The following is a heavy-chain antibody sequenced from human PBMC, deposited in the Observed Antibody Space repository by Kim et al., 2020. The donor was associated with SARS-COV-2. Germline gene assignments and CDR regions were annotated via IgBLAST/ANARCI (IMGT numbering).Heavy chain of an antibody. V-gene: IGHV1-18*01. CDR3: ARSSNSGWYDY. Sequence: NTNYAQKLQGRGTMTTDTSTSTAYMELRSLRSDDTAVYYCARSSNSGWYDYWGQGTLVTVSS. D-gene: IGHD6-19*01. J-gene: IGHJ4*02. CDR2: NT.